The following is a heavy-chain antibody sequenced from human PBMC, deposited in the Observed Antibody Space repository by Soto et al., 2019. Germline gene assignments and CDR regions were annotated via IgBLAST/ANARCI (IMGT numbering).Heavy chain of an antibody. Sequence: NPSETLSLTCTVSGGSISSGDYYWSWIRQPPGKGLEWIGYIYYSGSTYYNPSLKSRVTISVDTSKNQFSLKLSSVTAADTAVYYCARADFDWLRNYYYGMDVWGQGTTVTVSS. D-gene: IGHD3-9*01. CDR1: GGSISSGDYY. CDR2: IYYSGST. V-gene: IGHV4-30-4*01. J-gene: IGHJ6*02. CDR3: ARADFDWLRNYYYGMDV.